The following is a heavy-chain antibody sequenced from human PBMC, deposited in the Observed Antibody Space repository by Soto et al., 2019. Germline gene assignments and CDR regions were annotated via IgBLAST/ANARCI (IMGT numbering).Heavy chain of an antibody. CDR2: IYTAGSE. CDR3: ARVPSSSYHYFDY. J-gene: IGHJ4*02. CDR1: GFTASSYR. V-gene: IGHV3-66*01. D-gene: IGHD6-13*01. Sequence: EVQLVESGGGLVQPGGSLRLSCAASGFTASSYRMSWVRQAPGKGMEWFSVIYTAGSEDFADSLKGRFTISSDNSINTMYLQMSSLRAEDTDLYYCARVPSSSYHYFDYWGQGTLITVSS.